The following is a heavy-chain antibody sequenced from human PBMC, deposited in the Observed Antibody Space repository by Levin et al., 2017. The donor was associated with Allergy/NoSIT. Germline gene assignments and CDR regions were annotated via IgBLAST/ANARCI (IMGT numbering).Heavy chain of an antibody. CDR3: ARSLRMNFDY. J-gene: IGHJ4*02. CDR1: GGSFSTYY. D-gene: IGHD4-17*01. Sequence: SETLSLTCSVSGGSFSTYYWSWIRQSPGKGLEWIGYFYYTGETNYNPSLASRVTISGDTSKNQFSLTLTSVTAADTAVYYCARSLRMNFDYWGQGTLVTVSS. V-gene: IGHV4-59*01. CDR2: FYYTGET.